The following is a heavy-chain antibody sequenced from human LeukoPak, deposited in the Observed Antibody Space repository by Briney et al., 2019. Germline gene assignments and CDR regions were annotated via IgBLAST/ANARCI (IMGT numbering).Heavy chain of an antibody. V-gene: IGHV3-43D*03. D-gene: IGHD3-10*01. Sequence: GGSLRLSCAASGFTFNNYAMHWVRQAPGKGLEWVSLISWDGGSTYYADSVKGRFTISRDNSRSSPYLQMNSLKTEDTALYYCAKDFASTLVRGVISWGQGTLVTVSS. CDR3: AKDFASTLVRGVIS. J-gene: IGHJ4*02. CDR2: ISWDGGST. CDR1: GFTFNNYA.